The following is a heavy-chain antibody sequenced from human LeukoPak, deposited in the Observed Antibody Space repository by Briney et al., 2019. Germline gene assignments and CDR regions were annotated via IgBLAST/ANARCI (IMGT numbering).Heavy chain of an antibody. CDR2: ISYDGNYK. V-gene: IGHV3-30-3*01. CDR1: GFTFSSYA. Sequence: GTPLRLSCAASGFTFSSYAIHWVRQAPGKGLEWVSVISYDGNYKYYADSVTSRFTVSRDDSQSMLFLQMNSLRPEDTAVYYCARVLGAGYGATNLAYWGQGTLAAVSS. CDR3: ARVLGAGYGATNLAY. D-gene: IGHD1-26*01. J-gene: IGHJ1*01.